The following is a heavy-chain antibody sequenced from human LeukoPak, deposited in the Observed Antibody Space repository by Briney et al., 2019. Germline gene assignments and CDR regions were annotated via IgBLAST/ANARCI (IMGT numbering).Heavy chain of an antibody. D-gene: IGHD2-2*01. CDR2: IRSKAYGGTT. CDR3: TSLWYCSSTSCSGFDY. CDR1: GFTVGDYA. Sequence: PGRSLRLSCTASGFTVGDYAMSWVRQAPGKGLEWVGFIRSKAYGGTTEYAASVKGRFTISRDDSKSIAYLQMNSLKTEDTAVYYCTSLWYCSSTSCSGFDYWGQGTLVTVSS. J-gene: IGHJ4*02. V-gene: IGHV3-49*04.